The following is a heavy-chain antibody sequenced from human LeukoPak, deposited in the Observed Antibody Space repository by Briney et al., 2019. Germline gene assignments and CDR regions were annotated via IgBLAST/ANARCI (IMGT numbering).Heavy chain of an antibody. CDR1: GFTFSSYG. CDR3: ASLSSSGLFDY. V-gene: IGHV3-33*01. D-gene: IGHD6-6*01. J-gene: IGHJ4*02. Sequence: GGSLRLSCAASGFTFSSYGMHWVRQAPGKGLEWVAVIWSDGSNKYYADSVKGRFTISRDNSKNTLYLQMNSLRAEDTAVYYCASLSSSGLFDYWGQGTLVTVSS. CDR2: IWSDGSNK.